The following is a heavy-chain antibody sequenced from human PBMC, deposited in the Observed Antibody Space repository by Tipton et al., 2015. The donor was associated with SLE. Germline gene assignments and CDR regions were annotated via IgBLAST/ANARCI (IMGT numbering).Heavy chain of an antibody. Sequence: TLSLTCTVSGGSISSYYWSWIRQPPGKGLEWIGYIYYSGSTYYNPSLKSRVTISVDTSKNQFSLKLSSVTAADTAVYYCARDLASHLGDYWGQGTLVTVSA. CDR1: GGSISSYY. CDR3: ARDLASHLGDY. D-gene: IGHD2-2*01. J-gene: IGHJ4*02. CDR2: IYYSGST. V-gene: IGHV4-59*12.